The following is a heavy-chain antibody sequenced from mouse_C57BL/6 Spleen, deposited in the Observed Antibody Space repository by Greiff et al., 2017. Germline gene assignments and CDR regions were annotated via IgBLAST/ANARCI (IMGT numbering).Heavy chain of an antibody. J-gene: IGHJ1*03. Sequence: VQLQQPGPELVKPGASVKLSCKASGYTFTSYWMHWVKQRPGQGLEWIGNINPSNGGTNYNEKFKSKATLTVDKSSSTAYMQLSSLTSEDSAVYYCARSGYYGSKGYFDVWGTGTTVTVAS. D-gene: IGHD1-1*01. CDR3: ARSGYYGSKGYFDV. CDR1: GYTFTSYW. V-gene: IGHV1-53*01. CDR2: INPSNGGT.